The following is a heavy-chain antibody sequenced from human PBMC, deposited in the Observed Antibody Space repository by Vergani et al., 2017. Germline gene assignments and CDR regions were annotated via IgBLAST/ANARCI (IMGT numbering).Heavy chain of an antibody. V-gene: IGHV3-33*06. CDR1: GFTFSSYG. J-gene: IGHJ3*02. D-gene: IGHD6-19*01. CDR2: IWYDGSNK. CDR3: AKAAVAGSYYACDI. Sequence: QVQLVESGGGVVQPGRSLRLSCAASGFTFSSYGMHWVRQAPGKGLEWVAVIWYDGSNKYYADSVKGRFTISRDNSKNTLYLQMNSLRAEDTAVYFCAKAAVAGSYYACDIWGQATMATVSS.